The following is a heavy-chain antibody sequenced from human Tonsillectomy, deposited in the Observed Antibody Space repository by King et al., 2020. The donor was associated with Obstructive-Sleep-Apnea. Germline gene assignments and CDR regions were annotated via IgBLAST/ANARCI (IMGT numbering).Heavy chain of an antibody. V-gene: IGHV3-30*04. J-gene: IGHJ6*02. Sequence: VQLVESGGGVVQPGRSLRLSCAASGFTFSTYAMHWVRQAPGKGLEWVAVISYDGSKKYYADSVRGRFTISRDNSKNMPYLQMNSLRADDTAVYYCASWFEGYCSSTSCAGYYYGMDVWGQGTTVTVSS. CDR2: ISYDGSKK. CDR1: GFTFSTYA. D-gene: IGHD2-2*01. CDR3: ASWFEGYCSSTSCAGYYYGMDV.